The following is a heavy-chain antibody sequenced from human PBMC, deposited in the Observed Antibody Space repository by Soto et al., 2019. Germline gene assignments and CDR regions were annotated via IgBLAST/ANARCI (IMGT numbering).Heavy chain of an antibody. J-gene: IGHJ4*02. V-gene: IGHV4-59*01. CDR2: IYYSGST. Sequence: SETLSLTCTVSGGSISSYYWSWIRQPPGKGLEWIGYIYYSGSTNYNPSLKSRVTISVDTSKNQFSLKLSSVTAADTAVYYCARDMGPYGDYEYYFDYWGQGTLVNVS. CDR1: GGSISSYY. D-gene: IGHD4-17*01. CDR3: ARDMGPYGDYEYYFDY.